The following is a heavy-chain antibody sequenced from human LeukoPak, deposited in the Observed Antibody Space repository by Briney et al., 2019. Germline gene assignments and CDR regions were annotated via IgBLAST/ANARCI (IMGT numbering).Heavy chain of an antibody. CDR1: GFTFSSYG. D-gene: IGHD3-9*01. J-gene: IGHJ4*02. Sequence: PGGSLRLSCAASGFTFSSYGMHWVRQAPGKGLEWVAFIRYDGSNKYYADSVKGQFTISRDNSKNTLYLQMNSLRAEDTAVYYCANVLRYFDWSHFDYWGQGTLVTVSS. CDR2: IRYDGSNK. CDR3: ANVLRYFDWSHFDY. V-gene: IGHV3-30*02.